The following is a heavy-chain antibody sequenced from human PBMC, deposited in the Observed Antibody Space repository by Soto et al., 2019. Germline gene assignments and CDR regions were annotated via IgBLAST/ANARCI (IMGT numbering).Heavy chain of an antibody. J-gene: IGHJ4*02. CDR1: GGTFSTYA. D-gene: IGHD5-18*01. Sequence: QVQLVQSGAEVKKPESSVKVSCKAPGGTFSTYAISWVRQAPGQGLEWMGGIIPMFGTANYAQRFQDRVTITADESKNTVHMELSSLSSEETPVDFCASGIQLWLRRINNGYSGWGQGTLVTVSS. CDR3: ASGIQLWLRRINNGYSG. CDR2: IIPMFGTA. V-gene: IGHV1-69*12.